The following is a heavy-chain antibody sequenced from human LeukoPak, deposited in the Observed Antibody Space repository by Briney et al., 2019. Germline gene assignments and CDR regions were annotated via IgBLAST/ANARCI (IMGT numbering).Heavy chain of an antibody. CDR3: ARGQTAAGEIWYFDY. Sequence: SETLSLTCTVSGGSINGYFWSWIRQPSGKGLEWLGHVYFSGSTKYNPSLESRVAILIDTSKKQSSLKLSSVTAADTAVYYCARGQTAAGEIWYFDYWGQGSLLTVAS. CDR2: VYFSGST. J-gene: IGHJ4*02. D-gene: IGHD6-13*01. CDR1: GGSINGYF. V-gene: IGHV4-59*01.